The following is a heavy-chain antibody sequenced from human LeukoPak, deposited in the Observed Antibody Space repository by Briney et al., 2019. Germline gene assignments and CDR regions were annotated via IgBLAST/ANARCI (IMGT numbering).Heavy chain of an antibody. Sequence: GGSLRLSCAASGFTFSRDSMHWVRQSPGKGLVWLSRINPDGSTTNYADSVKGRFTISRDNAKNTLYLQMNSLRDEATAVYYCASDVGYKFDYWGQGTLVTFSS. CDR3: ASDVGYKFDY. J-gene: IGHJ4*02. CDR2: INPDGSTT. CDR1: GFTFSRDS. V-gene: IGHV3-74*01. D-gene: IGHD5-24*01.